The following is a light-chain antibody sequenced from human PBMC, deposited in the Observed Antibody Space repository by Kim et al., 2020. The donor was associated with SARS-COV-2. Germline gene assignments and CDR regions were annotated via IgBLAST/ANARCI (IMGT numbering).Light chain of an antibody. J-gene: IGKJ1*01. CDR1: QSVSSSY. Sequence: SPGESASLSCRASQSVSSSYLAWYQQKPGQAPRLLIYGASSRATGIPDRFSGSGSGTDFTLTISRLEPEDFAVYYCQQYGSSWWTFGQGTKVDIK. V-gene: IGKV3-20*01. CDR3: QQYGSSWWT. CDR2: GAS.